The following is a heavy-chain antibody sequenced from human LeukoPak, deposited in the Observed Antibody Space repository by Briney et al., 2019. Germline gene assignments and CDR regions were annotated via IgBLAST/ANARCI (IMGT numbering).Heavy chain of an antibody. V-gene: IGHV3-48*01. D-gene: IGHD2-2*01. CDR3: ARALRRVPAAPREYYYYYMDV. J-gene: IGHJ6*03. Sequence: GGSLRLSCAASGYTFSSYAMGWVRQAPGKGLEWVSYISSSSSTIYYADSVKGRFTISRDNSKNTLYLQMNSLRAEDTAVYYCARALRRVPAAPREYYYYYMDVWGKGTTVTISS. CDR1: GYTFSSYA. CDR2: ISSSSSTI.